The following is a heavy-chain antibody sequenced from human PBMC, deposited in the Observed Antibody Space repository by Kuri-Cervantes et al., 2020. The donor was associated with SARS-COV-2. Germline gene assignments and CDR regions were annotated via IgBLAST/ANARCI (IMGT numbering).Heavy chain of an antibody. CDR2: IIPIFGTA. CDR3: ARVSGFRDAFDF. D-gene: IGHD3-22*01. Sequence: SVKVSCKASGGTFSSYAISWVRQAPGQGLEWMGGIIPIFGTANYAQKFQGRVTITADKSTSTAYMELSSLRSEDTAVYYCARVSGFRDAFDFWGQGTVVTVSS. V-gene: IGHV1-69*06. J-gene: IGHJ3*01. CDR1: GGTFSSYA.